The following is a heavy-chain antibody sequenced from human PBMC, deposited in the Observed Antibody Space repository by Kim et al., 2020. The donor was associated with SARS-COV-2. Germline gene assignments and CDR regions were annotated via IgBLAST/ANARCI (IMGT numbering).Heavy chain of an antibody. Sequence: SVKCRFTISRDNSKNTLYLQMTSLRAEDTAVYYCAKDWSSIGPMELQNYWGQGTLVTVSS. CDR3: AKDWSSIGPMELQNY. V-gene: IGHV3-23*01. D-gene: IGHD1-7*01. J-gene: IGHJ4*02.